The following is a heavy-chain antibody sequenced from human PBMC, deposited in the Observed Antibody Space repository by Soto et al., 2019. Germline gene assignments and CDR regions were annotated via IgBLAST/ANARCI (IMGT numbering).Heavy chain of an antibody. CDR1: GGSISSYY. CDR3: ARGNKGYSYAPGFDY. D-gene: IGHD5-18*01. CDR2: INYSGST. J-gene: IGHJ4*02. Sequence: SETLSLTCTVSGGSISSYYWSWIRQPPGKTLEWIGYINYSGSTNYNPSLKSRVTISVDTSKNQFSLKLSSVTAADTAVYYCARGNKGYSYAPGFDYWGQGALVTVSS. V-gene: IGHV4-59*01.